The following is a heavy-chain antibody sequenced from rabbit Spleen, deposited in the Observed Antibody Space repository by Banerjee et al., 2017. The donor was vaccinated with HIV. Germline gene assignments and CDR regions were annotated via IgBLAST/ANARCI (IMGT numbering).Heavy chain of an antibody. V-gene: IGHV1S40*01. CDR3: ARDPAYASGSGSAIPYL. D-gene: IGHD1-1*01. CDR1: GVSFSSNHY. CDR2: IEGGSSAFS. Sequence: QSLEESGGDLVKPGASLTLTCTASGVSFSSNHYMCWVRQAPGKGLEWIACIEGGSSAFSYFASWAKGRFTCSKTSSTTVTLQMTSLTVADTATYFCARDPAYASGSGSAIPYLWGPGTLVTVS. J-gene: IGHJ4*01.